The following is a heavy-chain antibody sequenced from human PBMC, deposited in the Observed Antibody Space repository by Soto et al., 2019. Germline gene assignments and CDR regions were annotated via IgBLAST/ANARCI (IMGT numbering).Heavy chain of an antibody. Sequence: GGSLRLSCAASGFTFSSYGMHWVRQAPGKGLEWVAVIWYGGSNKYYADSVKGRFTISRDNSKNTLYLQMNSLRAEDTAVYYCARLTVLRFLEWAQNDAFDIWGQGTMVTVSS. CDR3: ARLTVLRFLEWAQNDAFDI. CDR1: GFTFSSYG. J-gene: IGHJ3*02. V-gene: IGHV3-33*01. CDR2: IWYGGSNK. D-gene: IGHD3-3*01.